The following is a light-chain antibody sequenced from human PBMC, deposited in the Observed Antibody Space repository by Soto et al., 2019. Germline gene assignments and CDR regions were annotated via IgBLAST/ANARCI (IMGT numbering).Light chain of an antibody. Sequence: QSALTQPASVSGSPGQSITISCTGTSSDVGSYNLVSWYQQHPGEAPKVMIYEVSKRPSGVSNRFSGSKSGNTASLTISGLQAEDEADYYCCSYAGSSTVDFGTGTKLTVL. V-gene: IGLV2-23*02. CDR1: SSDVGSYNL. CDR2: EVS. CDR3: CSYAGSSTVD. J-gene: IGLJ1*01.